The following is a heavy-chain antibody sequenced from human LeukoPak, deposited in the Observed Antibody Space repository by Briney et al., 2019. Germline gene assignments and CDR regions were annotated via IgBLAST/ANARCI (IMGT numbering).Heavy chain of an antibody. Sequence: GGSLRLSCAASGFTFSSYDIHWVRQATGKGLEWVSGIGTAGEIYYPGSVKGRFTISRENAKNSLYLQMNSLRAGDTAVYYCARGLYWGIGDDAFDIWGQGTMVTVSS. CDR1: GFTFSSYD. CDR3: ARGLYWGIGDDAFDI. CDR2: IGTAGEI. D-gene: IGHD3-16*01. J-gene: IGHJ3*02. V-gene: IGHV3-13*01.